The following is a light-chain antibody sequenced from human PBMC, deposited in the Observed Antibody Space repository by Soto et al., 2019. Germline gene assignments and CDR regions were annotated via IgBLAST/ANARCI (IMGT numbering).Light chain of an antibody. CDR2: GAS. CDR3: QQYNNWPRT. J-gene: IGKJ1*01. V-gene: IGKV3-15*01. Sequence: EIVMTQSPATLPPSPGERATLSCRASQSVSSNLAWYQQKPGQAPRLLIYGASTRATGIPARFSGSGSGTEFTLTISSLQSEDFAVYYCQQYNNWPRTFGQGTKVEIK. CDR1: QSVSSN.